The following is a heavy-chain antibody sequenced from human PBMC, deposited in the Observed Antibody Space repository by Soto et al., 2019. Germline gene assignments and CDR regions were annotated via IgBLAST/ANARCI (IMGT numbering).Heavy chain of an antibody. J-gene: IGHJ4*02. CDR2: IYYSGST. CDR3: ARGVRAGSNYGYYYFDY. D-gene: IGHD4-4*01. Sequence: SETLSLTGTVSGGSISSGGYYWSWIRQHPGKGLEWIGYIYYSGSTYYNPSLKSRVTISVDTSKNQFSLKLSSVTAADTAVYYCARGVRAGSNYGYYYFDYWGQGTLVTSPQ. V-gene: IGHV4-31*03. CDR1: GGSISSGGYY.